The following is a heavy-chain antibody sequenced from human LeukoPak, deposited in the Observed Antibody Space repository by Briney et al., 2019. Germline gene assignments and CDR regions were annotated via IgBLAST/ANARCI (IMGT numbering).Heavy chain of an antibody. CDR3: ARGPGSHFDY. CDR2: IYHSGST. D-gene: IGHD1-26*01. J-gene: IGHJ4*02. V-gene: IGHV4-59*12. CDR1: GGSISSYY. Sequence: SETLSLTCAVSGGSISSYYWSWIRQPPGKGLEWIGEIYHSGSTNYNPSLKSRVTISLDKSKNQFSLKLSSVTAADTAVYYCARGPGSHFDYWGQGTLVTVSS.